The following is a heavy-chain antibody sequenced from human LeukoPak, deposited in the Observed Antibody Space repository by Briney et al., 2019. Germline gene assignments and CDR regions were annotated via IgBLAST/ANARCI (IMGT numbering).Heavy chain of an antibody. J-gene: IGHJ4*02. CDR2: INWNGVST. CDR3: AKDIIAAAVTRVGPGFDY. D-gene: IGHD6-13*01. Sequence: PGGSLRLSCAASGFTFDDYGMSWVRQAPGKGLEWVSGINWNGVSTSYVDSVKGRFTISRDNSKNSLYLQMNSLRAEDTALYYCAKDIIAAAVTRVGPGFDYWGQGTLVTVSS. CDR1: GFTFDDYG. V-gene: IGHV3-20*04.